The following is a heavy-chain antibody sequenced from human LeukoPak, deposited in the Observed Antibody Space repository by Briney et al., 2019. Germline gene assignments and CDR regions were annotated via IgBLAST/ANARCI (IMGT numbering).Heavy chain of an antibody. V-gene: IGHV3-20*04. CDR2: ITNWNGGST. Sequence: GGSLRLSCEASGFTFDDYGMSWVRQAAGKGLEWVSAITNWNGGSTGYGDSVRGRFTISRDNAKNSLYLQMDSLRADDTALYYCARCSRSSTSCYSAFDIWGQETMVTVSS. D-gene: IGHD2-2*02. CDR1: GFTFDDYG. J-gene: IGHJ3*02. CDR3: ARCSRSSTSCYSAFDI.